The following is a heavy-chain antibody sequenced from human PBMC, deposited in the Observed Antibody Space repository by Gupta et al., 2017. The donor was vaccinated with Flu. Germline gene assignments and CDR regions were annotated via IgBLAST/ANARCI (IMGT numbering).Heavy chain of an antibody. CDR2: INHSGSN. J-gene: IGHJ4*02. Sequence: QVQLQQWGAGLLKPSETLSLTCAVYGGSFSGYYWSWIRQPPGKGLEWIGEINHSGSNNYNPSLKSRVTISVDTSKNQFSLKLSSVTAADTAVYYCARAIFGGNFDYWGQGTLVTVSS. D-gene: IGHD3-3*01. V-gene: IGHV4-34*01. CDR3: ARAIFGGNFDY. CDR1: GGSFSGYY.